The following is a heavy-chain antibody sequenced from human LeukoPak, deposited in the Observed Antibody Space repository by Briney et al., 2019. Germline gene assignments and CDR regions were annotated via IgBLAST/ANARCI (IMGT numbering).Heavy chain of an antibody. V-gene: IGHV3-7*01. D-gene: IGHD6-6*01. CDR1: GFTFSSYW. Sequence: GGSLRLSCAASGFTFSSYWMSWVRQAPGKGLEWVANIKQDGSEKYYVDSVKGRFTISRDNARNSLYLQMNSLRAEDTAVYYCARDTDSSSSLIDYWGQGTLVTVSS. CDR2: IKQDGSEK. J-gene: IGHJ4*02. CDR3: ARDTDSSSSLIDY.